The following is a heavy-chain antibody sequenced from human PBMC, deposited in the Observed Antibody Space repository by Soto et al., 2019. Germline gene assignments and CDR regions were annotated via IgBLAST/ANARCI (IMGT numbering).Heavy chain of an antibody. CDR2: ISAYNGNT. D-gene: IGHD2-8*01. CDR1: GYTFTSYG. Sequence: ASVKVSWKASGYTFTSYGISWVRQAPGQGLEWIGWISAYNGNTNYAQKLQGRVTMTTDTSTSTAYMELRSLRSDDTAVYYCARGVRYCTNGVCYPYYYYGMDVWGQGTTVTVSS. CDR3: ARGVRYCTNGVCYPYYYYGMDV. V-gene: IGHV1-18*01. J-gene: IGHJ6*02.